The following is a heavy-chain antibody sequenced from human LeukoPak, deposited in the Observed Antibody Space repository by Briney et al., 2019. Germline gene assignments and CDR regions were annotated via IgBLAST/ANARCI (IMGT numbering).Heavy chain of an antibody. CDR1: GGSFSGYY. V-gene: IGHV4-34*01. Sequence: PSETLSLTCAVYGGSFSGYYWSWLRQPPGKGLEWLGEINHSGSTNYNPSLKSRVTISVDTSKNQFSLKLSSVTAADTAVYYCARAADIVVVPAARWFDPWGQGTLVTVSS. CDR2: INHSGST. CDR3: ARAADIVVVPAARWFDP. J-gene: IGHJ5*02. D-gene: IGHD2-2*01.